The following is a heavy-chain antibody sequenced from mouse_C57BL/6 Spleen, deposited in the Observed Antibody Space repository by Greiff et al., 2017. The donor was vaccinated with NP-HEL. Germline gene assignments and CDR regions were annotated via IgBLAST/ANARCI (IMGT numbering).Heavy chain of an antibody. CDR1: GFTFSDYG. V-gene: IGHV5-17*01. Sequence: EVQRVESGGGLVKPGGSLKLSCAASGFTFSDYGMHWVSQAPEKGLEWVAYISRGSSTIYYADTVKGRFTISSDNDKNHLFLQMTSLRSEDTAMYYCARLYYDSSYEGLYAMDYWGQGTSVTVSS. J-gene: IGHJ4*01. CDR3: ARLYYDSSYEGLYAMDY. D-gene: IGHD1-1*01. CDR2: ISRGSSTI.